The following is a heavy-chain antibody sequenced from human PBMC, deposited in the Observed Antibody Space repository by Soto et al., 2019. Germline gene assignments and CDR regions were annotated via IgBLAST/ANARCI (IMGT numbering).Heavy chain of an antibody. CDR2: IYSSGST. Sequence: QVQLQESGPGLVKPSQTLSLTCTVSGGSISSGGYYWSWIRQHPGKGLEWIGYIYSSGSTYYNPSLNSRVTISLDTSKNHLSLKLSSVPAADTAVYYSATDYYNSSAYYFAYWGQGTLVTFSS. V-gene: IGHV4-31*03. CDR1: GGSISSGGYY. CDR3: ATDYYNSSAYYFAY. D-gene: IGHD3-22*01. J-gene: IGHJ4*02.